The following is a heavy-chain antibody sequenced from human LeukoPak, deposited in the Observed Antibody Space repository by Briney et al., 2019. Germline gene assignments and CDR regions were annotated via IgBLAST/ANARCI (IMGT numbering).Heavy chain of an antibody. V-gene: IGHV3-11*04. D-gene: IGHD3-10*01. J-gene: IGHJ4*02. CDR2: ISSSGSTI. Sequence: GGSLRLSCAASGLTFSDYYMSWIRQAPGKGLEWVSYISSSGSTIYYADSVKGRFTISRDNAKNSLYLQMNSLRAEVTAVYYCARDLSGTMVRGFFDYWGQGTLVTVSS. CDR1: GLTFSDYY. CDR3: ARDLSGTMVRGFFDY.